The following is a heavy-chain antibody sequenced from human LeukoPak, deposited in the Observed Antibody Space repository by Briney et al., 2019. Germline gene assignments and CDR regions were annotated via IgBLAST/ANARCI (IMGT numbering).Heavy chain of an antibody. CDR1: GGSVSDYY. J-gene: IGHJ4*02. V-gene: IGHV4-59*02. CDR3: ASRELGNDY. CDR2: IYYTGST. Sequence: SETLSLTCTISGGSVSDYYWSWIRQSPGKGLEWIGYIYYTGSTTYNPSLKSRVTISADTSKNQFSLKLSSVTAADTAVYYCASRELGNDYWGQGTLVTVSS. D-gene: IGHD7-27*01.